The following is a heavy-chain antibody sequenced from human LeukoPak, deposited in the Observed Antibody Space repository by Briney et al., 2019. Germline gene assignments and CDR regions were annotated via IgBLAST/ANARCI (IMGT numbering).Heavy chain of an antibody. V-gene: IGHV3-74*01. D-gene: IGHD6-13*01. Sequence: GGSLRLSCAASGFTISSYWMHWVRQAPGKGLVWVSRINSDGSSTRYVDSVKGRFTISRDNAKNTLYLQMNSLRAEDTAVYYCARQEAAAARDWFDSWGQGTLVTVSS. CDR3: ARQEAAAARDWFDS. CDR2: INSDGSST. CDR1: GFTISSYW. J-gene: IGHJ5*01.